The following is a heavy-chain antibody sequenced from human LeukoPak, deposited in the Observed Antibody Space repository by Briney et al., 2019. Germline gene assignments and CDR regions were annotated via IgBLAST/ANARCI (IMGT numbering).Heavy chain of an antibody. CDR3: AKDLEFEMLTNWYFDL. CDR1: GFTFRSYA. CDR2: ISDSGGST. J-gene: IGHJ2*01. D-gene: IGHD3-3*01. V-gene: IGHV3-23*01. Sequence: GGSLRLSCAATGFTFRSYAMSWVRQAPGKGLEWVSAISDSGGSTYHADSVKGRFTISRDNSKNTLYLQMYSLSAEDTAIYYCAKDLEFEMLTNWYFDLWGRGTLVTVSS.